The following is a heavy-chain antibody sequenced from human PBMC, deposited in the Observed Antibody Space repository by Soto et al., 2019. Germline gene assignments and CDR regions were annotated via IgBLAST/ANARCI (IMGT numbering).Heavy chain of an antibody. CDR3: AAWAEGATEVH. CDR2: IWYDASKQ. Sequence: QVQLVESGGGVVQPGRSLRLSCEASGFRFSVYGMHWVRQAPGKGLEWVAVIWYDASKQFYAGSVEGRFTISRDNSKATLYLQMNSLRAEDTAVYYCAAWAEGATEVHWGQGTLVTVSS. D-gene: IGHD2-15*01. CDR1: GFRFSVYG. V-gene: IGHV3-33*01. J-gene: IGHJ4*02.